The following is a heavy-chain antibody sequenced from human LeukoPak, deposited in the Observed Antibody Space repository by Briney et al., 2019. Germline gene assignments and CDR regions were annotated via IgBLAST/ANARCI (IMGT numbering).Heavy chain of an antibody. D-gene: IGHD6-13*01. Sequence: PSETLSLTCAVYGGSFSGYYWNWIRQPPGKGLEWIGEINHSGRTNYNPSLKSRVTISVDTSKKQFSLKLSSVTAADTAVYYCARDLSYSASPGLDYWGQGTLVTVSS. CDR1: GGSFSGYY. V-gene: IGHV4-34*01. CDR3: ARDLSYSASPGLDY. J-gene: IGHJ4*02. CDR2: INHSGRT.